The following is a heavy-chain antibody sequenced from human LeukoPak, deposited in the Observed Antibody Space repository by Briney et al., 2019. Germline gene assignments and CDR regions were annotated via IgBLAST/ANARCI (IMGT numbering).Heavy chain of an antibody. D-gene: IGHD6-13*01. J-gene: IGHJ3*02. CDR3: AREGVSAAAYTYAFDI. CDR2: IKQDGSEK. Sequence: GGSLRLSSAASGFTFSSYWMSWVRQAPGKGLEWVANIKQDGSEKYYVDSVKGRFTISRDNAKNSLYLQMNSLRAEDTAVYYCAREGVSAAAYTYAFDIWGQGTMVTVSS. V-gene: IGHV3-7*01. CDR1: GFTFSSYW.